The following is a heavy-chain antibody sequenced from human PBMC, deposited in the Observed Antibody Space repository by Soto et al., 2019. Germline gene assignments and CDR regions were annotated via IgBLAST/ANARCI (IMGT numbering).Heavy chain of an antibody. CDR2: IYYSGST. Sequence: QVQLQESGPGLVKPSQTLSLTCTVSGGSISSGGYSWSWIRQHPGKGLEWIGYIYYSGSTYYNPSLKSRVTISVDTSKNQFSLNLSSVTAADTAVYYCARVDYDFWSGYPQYYFDYWGQGTLVTVSS. D-gene: IGHD3-3*01. CDR3: ARVDYDFWSGYPQYYFDY. V-gene: IGHV4-31*03. CDR1: GGSISSGGYS. J-gene: IGHJ4*02.